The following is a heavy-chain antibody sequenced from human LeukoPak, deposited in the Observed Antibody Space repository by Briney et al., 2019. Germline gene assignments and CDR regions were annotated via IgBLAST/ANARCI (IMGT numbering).Heavy chain of an antibody. D-gene: IGHD7-27*01. CDR2: IYYSGTT. CDR3: ARGSTGDKSNN. V-gene: IGHV4-31*03. CDR1: GGSITSGGYY. Sequence: SETLSLTCTVSGGSITSGGYYWSWIRQLPGQGLEWIGYIYYSGTTSYNPSLKSRLTISLDTSENQFSLKLSSVTAADTAVYYCARGSTGDKSNNWGQGTLVTVSS. J-gene: IGHJ4*02.